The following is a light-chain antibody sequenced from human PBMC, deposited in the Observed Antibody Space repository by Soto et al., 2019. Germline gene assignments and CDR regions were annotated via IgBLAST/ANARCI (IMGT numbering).Light chain of an antibody. Sequence: EIVLTQSPGTLSLSPGERTTLSCRASQSVSSSYLAWYQQKPGQAPRLLIYAASNRATGIPDRFSGSGSGTDFTLTISRLEPEDCAVYYCQQYGSSRWTFGQGTKVEIQ. V-gene: IGKV3-20*01. CDR2: AAS. J-gene: IGKJ1*01. CDR3: QQYGSSRWT. CDR1: QSVSSSY.